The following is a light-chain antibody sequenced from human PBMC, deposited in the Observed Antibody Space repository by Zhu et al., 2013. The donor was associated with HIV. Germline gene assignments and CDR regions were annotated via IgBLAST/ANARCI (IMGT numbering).Light chain of an antibody. CDR3: QQYSNWPLT. CDR1: QSVSSN. Sequence: EIVMTQSPATLSVSPGERATLSCRASQSVSSNLAWYQQKPGQTPRVLIYGASNRATGIPARFSGGGSGTEFTLTITSLQSEDSAVYYCQQYSNWPLTFGQGTKVEIK. CDR2: GAS. V-gene: IGKV3-15*01. J-gene: IGKJ1*01.